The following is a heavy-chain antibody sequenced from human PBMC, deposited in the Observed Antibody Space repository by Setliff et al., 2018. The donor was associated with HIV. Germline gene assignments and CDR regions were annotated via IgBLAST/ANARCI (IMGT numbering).Heavy chain of an antibody. J-gene: IGHJ5*02. CDR2: INHSGST. CDR1: GGSFNGYY. V-gene: IGHV4-34*09. D-gene: IGHD2-15*01. CDR3: ARAPLSGGSFGWFDP. Sequence: PSETLSLTCAVYGGSFNGYYWSWIRQPPGKGLEWIGEINHSGSTNYNPSLESRVTISVDTSKNQFSLKLSSVTAADTAVYYCARAPLSGGSFGWFDPWGQGTLVTVSS.